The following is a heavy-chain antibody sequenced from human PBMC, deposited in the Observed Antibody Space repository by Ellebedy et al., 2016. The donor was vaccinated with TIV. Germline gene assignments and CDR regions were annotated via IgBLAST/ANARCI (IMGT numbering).Heavy chain of an antibody. D-gene: IGHD6-6*01. CDR2: ISSSGNTT. V-gene: IGHV3-11*01. CDR1: GFTFSDYY. Sequence: GGSLRLXXAVSGFTFSDYYMHWIRQAPGKGLEYVSHISSSGNTTYYIDSVKGRFTISRDNAKNSVYLQMNSLRAEDTAVYYCARPIAARFRFFDPWGQGTLVTVSS. CDR3: ARPIAARFRFFDP. J-gene: IGHJ5*02.